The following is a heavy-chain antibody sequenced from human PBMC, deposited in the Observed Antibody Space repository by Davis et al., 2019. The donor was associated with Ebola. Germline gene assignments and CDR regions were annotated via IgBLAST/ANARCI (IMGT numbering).Heavy chain of an antibody. D-gene: IGHD1-7*01. CDR2: ISGSGGTT. CDR1: GFTLSSYA. V-gene: IGHV3-23*01. Sequence: GGSLRLSCAASGFTLSSYAMSWVRQAPGKGLEWASSISGSGGTTYYADSVKGRFTISRDNSKNTLYLQMNSLRAEDTAVYYCANWNYGAFHIWGQGTMVTVSS. CDR3: ANWNYGAFHI. J-gene: IGHJ3*02.